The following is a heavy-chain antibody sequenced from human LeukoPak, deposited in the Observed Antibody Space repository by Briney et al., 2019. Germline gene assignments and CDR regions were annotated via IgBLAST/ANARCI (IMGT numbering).Heavy chain of an antibody. Sequence: GGSLRLSCAASGFTFSSYSMNWVRQAPGKGLEWVSSTSSSSSYIYYADSVKGRFTISRDNAKNSLYLQMNSLRAEDTAVYYCARDETTQGVTDYWGQGTLVTVSS. J-gene: IGHJ4*02. D-gene: IGHD3-10*01. V-gene: IGHV3-21*01. CDR1: GFTFSSYS. CDR3: ARDETTQGVTDY. CDR2: TSSSSSYI.